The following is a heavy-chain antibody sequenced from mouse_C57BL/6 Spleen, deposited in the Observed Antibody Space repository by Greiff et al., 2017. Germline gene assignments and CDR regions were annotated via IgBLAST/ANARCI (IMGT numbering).Heavy chain of an antibody. V-gene: IGHV1-4*01. CDR3: ARPAGKSVFDY. CDR1: GYTFTSYT. J-gene: IGHJ2*01. CDR2: INHSSGYT. D-gene: IGHD1-1*01. Sequence: QVQLQQSGAELARPGASGKMSCKASGYTFTSYTMHWVNQRLGQGMEGIGYINHSSGYTKYNQKFKDKATLTAAKSSSTAYMQMSSLTSEDSSVYYCARPAGKSVFDYWGQGTTLTVSS.